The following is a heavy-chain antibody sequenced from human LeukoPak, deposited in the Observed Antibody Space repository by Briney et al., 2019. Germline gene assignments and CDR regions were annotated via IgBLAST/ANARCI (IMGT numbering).Heavy chain of an antibody. V-gene: IGHV4-30-4*01. CDR2: IYYSGST. D-gene: IGHD6-13*01. J-gene: IGHJ4*02. CDR1: GASISSGDYL. Sequence: SQTLSLTCTVSGASISSGDYLWSWIRQPPGMGLEWIGNIYYSGSTNYNASLKSRVTISIDTSKNQFSLKLSSVTAADTAVYYCAREGQNSSAWYGFDYWGRGTLVTVSS. CDR3: AREGQNSSAWYGFDY.